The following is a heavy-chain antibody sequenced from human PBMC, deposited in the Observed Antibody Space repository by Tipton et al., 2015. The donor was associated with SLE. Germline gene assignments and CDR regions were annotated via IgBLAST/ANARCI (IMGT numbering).Heavy chain of an antibody. CDR2: IYYSGST. CDR1: GGSISSSSYY. Sequence: TLSLTCTVSGGSISSSSYYWGWIRQPPGKGLEWIGSIYYSGSTYYNPSLKSRVTISVDTSKNQFSLKLSSVTAADTAVYYCARVWRSGYSYGYWFDPWGQGTLVTVSS. J-gene: IGHJ5*02. D-gene: IGHD5-18*01. CDR3: ARVWRSGYSYGYWFDP. V-gene: IGHV4-39*07.